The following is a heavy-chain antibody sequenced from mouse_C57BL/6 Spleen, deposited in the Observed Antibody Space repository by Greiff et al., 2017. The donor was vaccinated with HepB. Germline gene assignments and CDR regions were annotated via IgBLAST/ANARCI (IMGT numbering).Heavy chain of an antibody. V-gene: IGHV5-9*01. CDR3: ARHDYYGSGFAY. D-gene: IGHD1-1*01. CDR1: GFTFSSYT. Sequence: EVMLVESGGGLVKPGGSLKLSCAASGFTFSSYTMSWVRQTPEKRLEWVANISGGGGNTYYPDSVKGRFTISRDNAKNTLYLQMSSLRSEDTALYYCARHDYYGSGFAYWGQGTLVTVSA. J-gene: IGHJ3*01. CDR2: ISGGGGNT.